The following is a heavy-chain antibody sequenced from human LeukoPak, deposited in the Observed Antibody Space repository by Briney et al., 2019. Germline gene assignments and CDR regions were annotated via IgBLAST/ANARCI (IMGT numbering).Heavy chain of an antibody. CDR3: AREPIATAGTTESLDY. Sequence: GGSLRLSCAASGFTFSRYGMHWVRQAPGKGLVWVAFIREDGSNKYYADSVKGRFTISRDNSKNTLYLQMNSLRAEDTAVYYCAREPIATAGTTESLDYWGQGTLVTVSS. J-gene: IGHJ4*02. D-gene: IGHD6-13*01. V-gene: IGHV3-30*02. CDR1: GFTFSRYG. CDR2: IREDGSNK.